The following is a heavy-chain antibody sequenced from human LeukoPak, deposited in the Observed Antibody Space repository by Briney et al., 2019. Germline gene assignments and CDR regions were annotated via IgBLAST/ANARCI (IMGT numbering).Heavy chain of an antibody. CDR3: ARDPARRRGGNSGYFDY. CDR1: GYTFTSYG. Sequence: GASVKVSCEASGYTFTSYGISWVRQAPGQGLEWMGIINPSGGSTSYAQKFQGRVTMTRDMSTSTVYMELSSLRSEDTAVYYCARDPARRRGGNSGYFDYWGQGTLVTVSS. J-gene: IGHJ4*02. V-gene: IGHV1-46*01. D-gene: IGHD4-23*01. CDR2: INPSGGST.